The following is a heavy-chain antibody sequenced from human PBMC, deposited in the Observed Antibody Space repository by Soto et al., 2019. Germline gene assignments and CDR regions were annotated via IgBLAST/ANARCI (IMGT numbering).Heavy chain of an antibody. CDR2: IWYDGSNK. J-gene: IGHJ6*02. V-gene: IGHV3-33*01. CDR3: ARDRGTYFYDSRGMDV. Sequence: HPGGSLRLSCAASGFTFSSFAMHWVRQAPGKGLEWVAVIWYDGSNKYYADSVKGRFTISRDNSKNTVYLQMNSLRAEDTAVCYCARDRGTYFYDSRGMDVWGQGTTVTVS. CDR1: GFTFSSFA. D-gene: IGHD3-22*01.